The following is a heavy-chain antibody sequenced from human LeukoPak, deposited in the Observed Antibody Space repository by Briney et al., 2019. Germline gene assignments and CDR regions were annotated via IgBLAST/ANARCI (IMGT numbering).Heavy chain of an antibody. CDR3: ARSSGPFDY. D-gene: IGHD3-3*01. CDR2: IYYSGST. CDR1: GGSISSSSYC. J-gene: IGHJ4*02. V-gene: IGHV4-39*01. Sequence: SETLSLTCTVSGGSISSSSYCWGWIRQPRGKGLEWIGSIYYSGSTYYNPSLKSRVTISVDTSKNQFSLKLSSVTAADTAVYYCARSSGPFDYWGQGTLVTVSS.